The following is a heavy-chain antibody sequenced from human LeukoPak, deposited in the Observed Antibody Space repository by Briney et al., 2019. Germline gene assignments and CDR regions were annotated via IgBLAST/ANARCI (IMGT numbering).Heavy chain of an antibody. V-gene: IGHV1-69*04. CDR1: GGTFSSYA. CDR3: ARGLSSSWSPSDY. J-gene: IGHJ4*02. D-gene: IGHD6-13*01. CDR2: IIPILGIA. Sequence: ASVKVSCKASGGTFSSYAISWVRQAPGQGLEWMGRIIPILGIANYAQKFQGRVTITADKSTSAAYMELSSLGSEDTAVYYCARGLSSSWSPSDYWGQGTLVTVSS.